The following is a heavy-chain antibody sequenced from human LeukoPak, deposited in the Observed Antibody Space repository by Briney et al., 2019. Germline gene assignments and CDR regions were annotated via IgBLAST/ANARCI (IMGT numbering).Heavy chain of an antibody. CDR3: AKDRWNYPTSGVDY. V-gene: IGHV3-30*02. CDR2: IRYDGSNK. CDR1: GFTFSSYG. D-gene: IGHD1-7*01. J-gene: IGHJ4*02. Sequence: GGSLRLSCAASGFTFSSYGMHWVRQAPGKGLEWVAFIRYDGSNKYYADSVKGRFTISRDNSKNTLYLQMNSLRAEDTAVYYCAKDRWNYPTSGVDYWGQGTLVTVSS.